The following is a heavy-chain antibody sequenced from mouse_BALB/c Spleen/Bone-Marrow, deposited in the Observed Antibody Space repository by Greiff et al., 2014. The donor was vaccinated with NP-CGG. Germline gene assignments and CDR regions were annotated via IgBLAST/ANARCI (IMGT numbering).Heavy chain of an antibody. CDR3: ASYYYGSSLFAY. D-gene: IGHD1-1*01. J-gene: IGHJ3*01. V-gene: IGHV14-3*02. CDR2: IDPANGNT. CDR1: GFNIKDTY. Sequence: VQLQQSGAELVKPGASVKLSCTASGFNIKDTYMHWVKQRPENGLEWIGRIDPANGNTKYDPKFQGKATITADTSSNTAYLQLSILTSEDTAFYYCASYYYGSSLFAYWGQGTLVTVSA.